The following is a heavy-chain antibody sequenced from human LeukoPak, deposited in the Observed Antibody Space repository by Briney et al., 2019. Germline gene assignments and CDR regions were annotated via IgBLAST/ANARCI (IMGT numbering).Heavy chain of an antibody. CDR3: ASAPGIAVAGTNDAFDI. CDR2: IIPIFGTA. D-gene: IGHD6-19*01. CDR1: GGTFSSYA. V-gene: IGHV1-69*05. J-gene: IGHJ3*02. Sequence: ASVKVSCRASGGTFSSYAISWVRQAPGQGLEWMGGIIPIFGTANYAQKFQGRVTITTDESTSTAYMVLSSLRSEDTAVYYCASAPGIAVAGTNDAFDIWGQGTMVTVSS.